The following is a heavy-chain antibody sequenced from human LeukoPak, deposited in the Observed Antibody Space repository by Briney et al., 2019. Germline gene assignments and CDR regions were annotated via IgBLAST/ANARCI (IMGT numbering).Heavy chain of an antibody. J-gene: IGHJ5*02. D-gene: IGHD1-26*01. CDR2: ISYDGSNK. CDR3: AKELWGGSYGGKGWFDP. V-gene: IGHV3-30*18. CDR1: GFTFSSYA. Sequence: PGGSLRLSCAASGFTFSSYAMHWVRQAPGKGLEWVAGISYDGSNKHYADSVKGRFTISRDNSKNTLYLQMNSLRAEDTAVYYCAKELWGGSYGGKGWFDPWGQGTLVTVSS.